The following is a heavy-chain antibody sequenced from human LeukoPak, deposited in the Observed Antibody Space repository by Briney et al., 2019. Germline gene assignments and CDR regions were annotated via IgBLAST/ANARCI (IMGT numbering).Heavy chain of an antibody. CDR3: ERVVDHYYYYMDV. CDR1: GGATSSHY. Sequence: SQTLSLTCTVSGGATSSHYWSWIRQPAGKELGWFGYIYYSGCNNYYPSLRSRVSISVDTSKNQFSLKLSSVTAADTAVYYCERVVDHYYYYMDVWGKGTTVTVSS. V-gene: IGHV4-59*11. J-gene: IGHJ6*03. CDR2: IYYSGCN.